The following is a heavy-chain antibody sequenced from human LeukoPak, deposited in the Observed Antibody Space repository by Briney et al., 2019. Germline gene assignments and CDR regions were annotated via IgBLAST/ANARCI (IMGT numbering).Heavy chain of an antibody. J-gene: IGHJ4*02. CDR2: INPNSGGT. D-gene: IGHD6-19*01. V-gene: IGHV1-2*06. Sequence: ASVKVSCKASGYTFTGYYIHWVRQAPGQGLEWMGRINPNSGGTNYAQKFQSRVTMTRDTSISTAYMELSRLGSDDTAVYYCAKDLGPIAVVGTFIDDWGQGTLVTVPS. CDR3: AKDLGPIAVVGTFIDD. CDR1: GYTFTGYY.